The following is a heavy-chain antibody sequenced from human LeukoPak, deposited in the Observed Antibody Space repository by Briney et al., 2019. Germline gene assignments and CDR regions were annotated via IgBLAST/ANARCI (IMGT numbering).Heavy chain of an antibody. D-gene: IGHD1-20*01. CDR1: GFTFSNYA. J-gene: IGHJ4*02. CDR2: ISASGLST. CDR3: AKETSITGAGDF. V-gene: IGHV3-23*01. Sequence: GGFLRFSCVASGFTFSNYAMSWVRQAPGKGLEYVSPISASGLSTYYTDSVRGRFTNSRDNSKNTLYLQMHSLRAEDTAVYYCAKETSITGAGDFWGQGALVTVSS.